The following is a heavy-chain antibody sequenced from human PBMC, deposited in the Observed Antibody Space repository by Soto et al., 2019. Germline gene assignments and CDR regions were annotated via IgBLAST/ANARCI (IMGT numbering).Heavy chain of an antibody. CDR3: ARGSTTEKVAS. D-gene: IGHD2-2*01. CDR1: GASIYNGGYF. CDR2: IHNSGSS. V-gene: IGHV4-30-4*01. J-gene: IGHJ4*02. Sequence: QVQLQESGPGLVRPSQTLSLTCSVSGASIYNGGYFWSWIRQSPGKGLEWIGHIHNSGSSYNNPSLKSRVTISADTSMNQFSLALTSVTAAHTAMYYCARGSTTEKVASWGQGILVTVSS.